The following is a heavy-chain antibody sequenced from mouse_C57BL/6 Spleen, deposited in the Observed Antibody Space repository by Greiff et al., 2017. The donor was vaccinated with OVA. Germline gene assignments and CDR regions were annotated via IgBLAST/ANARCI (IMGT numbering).Heavy chain of an antibody. CDR1: GYSFTGYS. J-gene: IGHJ4*01. D-gene: IGHD1-1*01. V-gene: IGHV1-31*01. Sequence: EVQLQESGPELVKPGASVKISCKASGYSFTGYSMHWVKQRPGNILDWIGYIYPYNGVSSYNQKFKGKATLTVDKSSSTAYMEQRSLTSEDSAVYYCARYDSSIYSSAMDYWGQGTSVTVSS. CDR2: IYPYNGVS. CDR3: ARYDSSIYSSAMDY.